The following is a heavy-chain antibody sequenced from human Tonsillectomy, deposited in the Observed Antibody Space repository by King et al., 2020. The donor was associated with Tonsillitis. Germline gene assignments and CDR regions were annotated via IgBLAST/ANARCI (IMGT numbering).Heavy chain of an antibody. D-gene: IGHD2-2*01. CDR1: GFTFDDYA. V-gene: IGHV3-9*01. CDR2: ISWNSGSI. Sequence: VQLVESGGDLVQPGRSLRLSCAASGFTFDDYAMHWVRQAPGKGLEWVSGISWNSGSIGYADSVKGRFTISRDNAKNSLYLQMNSLRPEDTALYYCAKDSSLSKPGAFDIWGQGTMVTVSS. J-gene: IGHJ3*02. CDR3: AKDSSLSKPGAFDI.